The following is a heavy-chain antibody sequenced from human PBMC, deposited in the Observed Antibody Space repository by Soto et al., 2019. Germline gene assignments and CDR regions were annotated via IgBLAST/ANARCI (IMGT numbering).Heavy chain of an antibody. CDR2: ISYDGNNK. V-gene: IGHV3-30*18. CDR1: GFKFSTYG. Sequence: QVQLVESGGGVVQPGRSLRLSCGASGFKFSTYGMHWVRQAPGKGLEWVAVISYDGNNKDYADSVKGRFTISRDNSKNTSYLQMNSLRAEDTAVYYCAKGLVGYVFGVQDYYFGMDVWGKGPRSPSPQ. J-gene: IGHJ6*01. D-gene: IGHD1-26*01. CDR3: AKGLVGYVFGVQDYYFGMDV.